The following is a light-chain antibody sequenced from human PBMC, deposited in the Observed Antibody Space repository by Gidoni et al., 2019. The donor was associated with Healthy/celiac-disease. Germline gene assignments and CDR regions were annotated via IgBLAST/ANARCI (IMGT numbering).Light chain of an antibody. CDR2: DNN. J-gene: IGLJ2*01. Sequence: QSVLTQPPSVSAAPGQKVTISCSGSSSNIGNNYVSWYQQLPGTAPKLLIYDNNKRPSGIPDRFSGSKSGTSATLGITGLQTGDEADYYCGTWDSSLSAVNVFGGGTKLTVL. CDR1: SSNIGNNY. CDR3: GTWDSSLSAVNV. V-gene: IGLV1-51*01.